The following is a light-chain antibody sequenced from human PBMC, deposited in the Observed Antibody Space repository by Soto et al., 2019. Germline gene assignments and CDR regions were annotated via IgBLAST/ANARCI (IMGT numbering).Light chain of an antibody. CDR1: QGISND. Sequence: DIKMTQSPASLSASVGDRVTITCRASQGISNDLGLYQQKPGKAPNRLIYAASILQSGVPSRFSGSGSGTEFTLTISSLQPEDFATYYCLQHNSFPLTFGGGTKVEIK. V-gene: IGKV1-17*01. CDR3: LQHNSFPLT. J-gene: IGKJ4*01. CDR2: AAS.